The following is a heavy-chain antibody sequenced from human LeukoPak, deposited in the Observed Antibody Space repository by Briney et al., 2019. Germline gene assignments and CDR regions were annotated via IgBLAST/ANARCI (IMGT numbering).Heavy chain of an antibody. CDR2: ISYDGSNK. V-gene: IGHV3-30*18. D-gene: IGHD6-19*01. CDR3: AKDLLGSGWHYFDY. CDR1: GFTFSSYG. Sequence: GRSLRLSCAASGFTFSSYGMHWVRQAPGKGLEWVAVISYDGSNKYYADSVKGRFTISRDNSKNTLYLQMNSLRAGDTAVYYCAKDLLGSGWHYFDYWGQGTLVTVSS. J-gene: IGHJ4*02.